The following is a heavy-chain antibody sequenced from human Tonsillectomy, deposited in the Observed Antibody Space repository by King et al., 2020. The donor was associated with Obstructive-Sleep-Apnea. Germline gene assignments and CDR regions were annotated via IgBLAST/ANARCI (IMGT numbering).Heavy chain of an antibody. J-gene: IGHJ6*02. CDR2: ISSSSSTI. CDR3: AGDRCSGGSCYYYYGMDV. CDR1: GFTFSSYS. V-gene: IGHV3-48*04. Sequence: VQLVESGGGLVQPGGSLRLSCAASGFTFSSYSMNWVRQAPGKGLEWVSYISSSSSTIYYADSVKGRFTISRDNAKNSLYLQMNSLRAEDTAVYYCAGDRCSGGSCYYYYGMDVWGQGTTVTVSS. D-gene: IGHD2-15*01.